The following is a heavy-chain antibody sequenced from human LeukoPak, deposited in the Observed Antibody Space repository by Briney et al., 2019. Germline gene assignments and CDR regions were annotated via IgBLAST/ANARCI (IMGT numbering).Heavy chain of an antibody. CDR3: ARDWFDGDYDRFDY. J-gene: IGHJ4*02. Sequence: GGSLRLSCAVSGFTFSSYWMSWFRQGPGKGLEWVANINQDGSQKFSVDSVKGRFTISRDNAKNSLSLQMNSLRVEDTAVYYCARDWFDGDYDRFDYWGQGTLVTVSS. V-gene: IGHV3-7*03. D-gene: IGHD4-17*01. CDR1: GFTFSSYW. CDR2: INQDGSQK.